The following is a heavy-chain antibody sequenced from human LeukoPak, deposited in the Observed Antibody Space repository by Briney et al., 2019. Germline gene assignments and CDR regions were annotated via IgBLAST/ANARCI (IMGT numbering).Heavy chain of an antibody. CDR3: ATGGPWDLLKY. V-gene: IGHV1-24*01. Sequence: ASVKVSCKVSGDTLTELSTHWVRQAPGKGLEWMGGFDPERGEMTYAQKLQGRVTMTEDRSTDTAYMELSSLRSEDTAVYYCATGGPWDLLKYWGQGTLVTVSS. J-gene: IGHJ4*02. D-gene: IGHD3-9*01. CDR2: FDPERGEM. CDR1: GDTLTELS.